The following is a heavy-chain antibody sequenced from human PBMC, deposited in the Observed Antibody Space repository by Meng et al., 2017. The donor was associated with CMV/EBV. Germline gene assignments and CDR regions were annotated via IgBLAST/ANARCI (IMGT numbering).Heavy chain of an antibody. CDR1: GFSLSTSGVG. CDR2: IYWDDDK. Sequence: QITLKEFGPTLVTPTQTLTLTCTFSGFSLSTSGVGVGWIRQPPGKALKWLALIYWDDDKRYSPSLKSRLTITKDTSKNQVVLTMTNMDPVDTATYYCARLYDSSGYYLGYFDYWGQGTLVTVSS. J-gene: IGHJ4*02. V-gene: IGHV2-5*02. CDR3: ARLYDSSGYYLGYFDY. D-gene: IGHD3-22*01.